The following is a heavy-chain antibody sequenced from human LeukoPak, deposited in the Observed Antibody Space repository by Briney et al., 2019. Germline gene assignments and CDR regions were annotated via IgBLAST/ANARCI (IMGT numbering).Heavy chain of an antibody. CDR3: ARGTYSSSSWFDP. CDR1: GGSISSSY. J-gene: IGHJ5*02. V-gene: IGHV4-59*01. CDR2: IYYSGST. D-gene: IGHD6-13*01. Sequence: SETLSLTCTVSGGSISSSYWSWIRQPAGKGLEWIGYIYYSGSTNYNPSLKSRVTISVDTSKNQFSLKLSSVTAADTAVYYCARGTYSSSSWFDPWGQRTLVTVSS.